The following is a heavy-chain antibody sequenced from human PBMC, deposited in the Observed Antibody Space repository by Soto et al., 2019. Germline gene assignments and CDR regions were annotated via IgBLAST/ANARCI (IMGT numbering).Heavy chain of an antibody. CDR1: GYIVSTYW. V-gene: IGHV5-51*01. J-gene: IGHJ4*02. CDR2: IYPDDSET. CDR3: ARQPGAAAGSDY. Sequence: GESLKISCKGSGYIVSTYWIAWVRQMPGKGLEWMGIIYPDDSETRYSPSFQGQVTISVDKSTSTAYLQWSSLKASDSAMYYCARQPGAAAGSDYWGLGTLVTVSS. D-gene: IGHD6-13*01.